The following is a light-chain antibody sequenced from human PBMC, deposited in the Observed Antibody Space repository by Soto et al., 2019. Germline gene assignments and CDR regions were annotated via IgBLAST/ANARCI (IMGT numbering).Light chain of an antibody. Sequence: QSALTQPASVSGSPGQSITISCTGTSRDIGGYNYVCWYQQHPDKVPKLMIYDVSNRPSGVSNRFSGSKSGNTAYLTISGLQAEDEADYYCSSYTSTGPHVFGTGTQLTVL. J-gene: IGLJ1*01. CDR2: DVS. V-gene: IGLV2-14*01. CDR3: SSYTSTGPHV. CDR1: SRDIGGYNY.